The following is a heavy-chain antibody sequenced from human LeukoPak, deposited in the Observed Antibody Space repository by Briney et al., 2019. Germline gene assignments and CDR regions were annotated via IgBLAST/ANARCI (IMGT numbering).Heavy chain of an antibody. CDR1: GFTFSSYW. J-gene: IGHJ5*02. V-gene: IGHV3-7*01. Sequence: GGSLRLSCAASGFTFSSYWMSWVRQAPGKGLEWVANIKQDGSEKYYVDSVKGRFTISRDNAKNSLYLQMNSLRAEDTAVYYCARSVGSCSGGSCYRNWFDPWGQGTLVTVSS. CDR2: IKQDGSEK. D-gene: IGHD2-15*01. CDR3: ARSVGSCSGGSCYRNWFDP.